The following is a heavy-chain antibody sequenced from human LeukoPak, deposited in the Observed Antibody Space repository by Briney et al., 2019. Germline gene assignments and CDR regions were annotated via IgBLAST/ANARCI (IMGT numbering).Heavy chain of an antibody. D-gene: IGHD6-13*01. CDR3: ARGEAAAGIYYYGMDV. V-gene: IGHV6-1*01. J-gene: IGHJ6*02. Sequence: SQTLSLTCAISGDSVSSNSAAWNWIRQSPSRGLEWLGRTYYRSKWYNDYAVSVKSRITINPDTSKNQFSLQPNSVTPEDTAVYYCARGEAAAGIYYYGMDVWGQETTVTVSS. CDR1: GDSVSSNSAA. CDR2: TYYRSKWYN.